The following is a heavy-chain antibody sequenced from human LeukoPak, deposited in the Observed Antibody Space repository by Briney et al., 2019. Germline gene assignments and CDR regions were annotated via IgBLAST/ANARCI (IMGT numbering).Heavy chain of an antibody. CDR1: GESFSGYY. D-gene: IGHD6-13*01. J-gene: IGHJ4*02. Sequence: SETLSLTCAVYGESFSGYYWSWIRQPPGKGLEWIGEINHSGSTNYNPSLKSRVTISVDTSKNQFSLKLSSVTAADTAVYYCAREPRGAAGMGYWGQGTLVTVSS. CDR3: AREPRGAAGMGY. V-gene: IGHV4-34*01. CDR2: INHSGST.